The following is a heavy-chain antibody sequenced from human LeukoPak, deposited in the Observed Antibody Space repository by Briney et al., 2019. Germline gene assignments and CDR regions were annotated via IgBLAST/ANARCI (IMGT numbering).Heavy chain of an antibody. CDR1: GFTFSNYA. Sequence: PGGSLRLSYAASGFTFSNYAMSWVRQAPGKGLEWASGFSGSGGSTYYADSVKGRFTISRDNSKNTLYLQMNSLRAEDTAVYYCAKVLSGWYRGNDYWGQGTLVTVSS. V-gene: IGHV3-23*01. J-gene: IGHJ4*02. CDR3: AKVLSGWYRGNDY. D-gene: IGHD6-19*01. CDR2: FSGSGGST.